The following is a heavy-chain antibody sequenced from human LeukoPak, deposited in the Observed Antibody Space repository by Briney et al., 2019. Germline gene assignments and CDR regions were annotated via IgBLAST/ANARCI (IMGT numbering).Heavy chain of an antibody. CDR2: IYGSGTT. D-gene: IGHD1-26*01. V-gene: IGHV4-39*02. J-gene: IGHJ3*02. CDR3: VKLGNDAFDI. CDR1: GGSVSSSRYY. Sequence: PSEPLSLTCTVSGGSVSSSRYYCGWIPQPPGKGLEYVGIIYGSGTTYYNRSLKSPVTISKDTSKSHFSLKLASVTAADTAVYLCVKLGNDAFDIWGQGTMVTVSS.